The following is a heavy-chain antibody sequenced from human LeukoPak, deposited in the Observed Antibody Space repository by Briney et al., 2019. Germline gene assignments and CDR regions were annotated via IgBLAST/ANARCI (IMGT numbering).Heavy chain of an antibody. CDR3: ARGSHNWNDSPIHEGYYYGMDV. D-gene: IGHD1-1*01. CDR1: GGSISSGGYY. J-gene: IGHJ6*02. Sequence: SQTLSLTCTVSGGSISSGGYYWSWIRQHPGKGLEWIGYIYYSGSTYYNPSLKSRVTISIDTSKNQFSLKLSSVTAADTAVYYCARGSHNWNDSPIHEGYYYGMDVWGQGTTVTVSS. CDR2: IYYSGST. V-gene: IGHV4-31*03.